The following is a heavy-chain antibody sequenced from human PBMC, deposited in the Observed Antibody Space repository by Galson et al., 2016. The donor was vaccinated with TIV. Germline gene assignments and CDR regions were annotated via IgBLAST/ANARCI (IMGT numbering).Heavy chain of an antibody. J-gene: IGHJ4*02. CDR2: ITSSSKFI. D-gene: IGHD3-16*01. V-gene: IGHV3-21*01. CDR1: GFTFSDYW. CDR3: ARGFYRLGYVGVY. Sequence: SLRLSCAASGFTFSDYWMHWVRQTPGKGLEWVSAITSSSKFIYYADSVKGRFSISRDNAKNSVYLQMDSLSVEDTAVYHCARGFYRLGYVGVYWGQGALVTVS.